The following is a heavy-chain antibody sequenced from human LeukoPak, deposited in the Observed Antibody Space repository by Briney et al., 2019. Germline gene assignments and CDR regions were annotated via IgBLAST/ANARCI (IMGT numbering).Heavy chain of an antibody. Sequence: GGSLRLSCAASGFTFSSYAMHWVRQAPGKGLEWVAVISYDGSNEYYADSVKGRFTISRDNSKNTLYLQMNSLRAEDTAVYYCARDIGQQLRLDYWGQGTLVTVSS. J-gene: IGHJ4*02. CDR1: GFTFSSYA. CDR3: ARDIGQQLRLDY. V-gene: IGHV3-30*04. D-gene: IGHD6-13*01. CDR2: ISYDGSNE.